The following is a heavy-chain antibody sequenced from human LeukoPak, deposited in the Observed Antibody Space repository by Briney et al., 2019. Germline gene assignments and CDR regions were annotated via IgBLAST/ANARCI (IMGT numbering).Heavy chain of an antibody. CDR2: IYSGGST. J-gene: IGHJ4*02. V-gene: IGHV3-53*01. CDR1: GFTVSSNY. CDR3: AGGVWFGDINY. Sequence: GRSLRLSCAASGFTVSSNYVSWVRQAPGKGLEWVSVIYSGGSTYYAESVKGRFTISRDNSKNTLYLQMNSLRAEDTAVYYCAGGVWFGDINYWGQGALVTVSS. D-gene: IGHD3-10*01.